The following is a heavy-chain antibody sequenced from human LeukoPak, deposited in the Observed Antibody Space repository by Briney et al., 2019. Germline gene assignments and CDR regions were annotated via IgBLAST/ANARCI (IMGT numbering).Heavy chain of an antibody. J-gene: IGHJ6*03. V-gene: IGHV3-48*03. CDR2: INGTASNI. CDR3: ARGSDILTGYTYYPAYYYYMDV. CDR1: GFTFSLNE. D-gene: IGHD3-9*01. Sequence: PGGSLRLSCAASGFTFSLNEMNWVRQAPGKGLEWVSYINGTASNIFYADSVKGRFTISRDNAKNSLYLQMNSLRVEDTAVYYCARGSDILTGYTYYPAYYYYMDVWGKGTTVTISS.